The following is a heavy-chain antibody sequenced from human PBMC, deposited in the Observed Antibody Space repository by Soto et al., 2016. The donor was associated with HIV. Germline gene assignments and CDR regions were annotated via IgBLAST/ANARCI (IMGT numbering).Heavy chain of an antibody. Sequence: EVQLVESGGGLVQPGGSLRLSCAASGFTVSSNYMSWVRQAPGKGLEWVSVIYSGGSTYYADSVKGRFTISRDNSKNTLYLQMNSLRAEDTAVYYCARGNSGSYLGPFDYWGQGTLVTVSS. CDR2: IYSGGST. V-gene: IGHV3-66*01. J-gene: IGHJ4*02. D-gene: IGHD1-26*01. CDR1: GFTVSSNY. CDR3: ARGNSGSYLGPFDY.